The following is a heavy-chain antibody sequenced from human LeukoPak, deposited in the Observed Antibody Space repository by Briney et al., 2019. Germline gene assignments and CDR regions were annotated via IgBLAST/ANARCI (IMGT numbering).Heavy chain of an antibody. Sequence: GRSLRLSCAASGFIFSRHAMHWVRQAPGKGLEWVAVISYDGSNKYYADSVKGRFTISRDNSRNTLYLQMNSLRAEDTALYYCARELERTFDYWGQGTLVTVSS. V-gene: IGHV3-30*04. J-gene: IGHJ4*02. CDR3: ARELERTFDY. CDR2: ISYDGSNK. CDR1: GFIFSRHA. D-gene: IGHD1-1*01.